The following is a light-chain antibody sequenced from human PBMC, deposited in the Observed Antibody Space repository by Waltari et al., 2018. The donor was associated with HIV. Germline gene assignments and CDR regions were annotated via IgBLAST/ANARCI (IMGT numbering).Light chain of an antibody. CDR3: SSYAANSEL. CDR1: SSDVGSYNY. J-gene: IGLJ2*01. Sequence: QSALTQPPSASGSLGQSVTISCTGTSSDVGSYNYVSWHQQHPGKAPKVLIYEVTKRPSGVPDRFSGSKFGNTASLTIFGLQAEDEADYYCSSYAANSELFGGGTRLTVL. CDR2: EVT. V-gene: IGLV2-8*01.